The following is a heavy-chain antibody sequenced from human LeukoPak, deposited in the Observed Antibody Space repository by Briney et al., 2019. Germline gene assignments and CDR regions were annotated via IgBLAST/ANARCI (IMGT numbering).Heavy chain of an antibody. CDR3: ARDRGGRVEMATMGAFDI. D-gene: IGHD5-24*01. Sequence: SETLSLTCTVSGGSLNSYYWSWIRRPPGKGLEWIGYIYYSGSTNYNPSLKSRVTISVDTSKNQFSLKMTSVTAADTALYYCARDRGGRVEMATMGAFDIWGQGTMVTVSS. CDR2: IYYSGST. CDR1: GGSLNSYY. J-gene: IGHJ3*02. V-gene: IGHV4-59*01.